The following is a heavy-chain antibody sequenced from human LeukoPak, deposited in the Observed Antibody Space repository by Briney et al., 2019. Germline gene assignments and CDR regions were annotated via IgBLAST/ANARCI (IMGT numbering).Heavy chain of an antibody. CDR3: ARSGRGYEDAFDI. D-gene: IGHD5-12*01. V-gene: IGHV3-21*01. J-gene: IGHJ3*02. CDR1: AFTFSSYS. Sequence: KTGGSLRLSCAASAFTFSSYSMNWVRQAPGKGLEWVSSISSSSSYIYYADSVKGRFTISRDNAKNSLYLQMNSLRAEDTAVYYCARSGRGYEDAFDIWGQGTMVTVSS. CDR2: ISSSSSYI.